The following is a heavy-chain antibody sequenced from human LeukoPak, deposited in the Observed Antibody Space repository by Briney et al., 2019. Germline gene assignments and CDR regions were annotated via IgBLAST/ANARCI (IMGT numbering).Heavy chain of an antibody. V-gene: IGHV3-23*01. Sequence: QPGGSLRLSCAASGFTFSSYAMSWVRQAPGKGLEWVSAISGSGGSTYYADSVKGRFTISRDNSKNTLYLQMNSLRAEDTAVCYCAKQLPNYYDSSGYYYYYYGMDVWGQGTTVTVSS. CDR2: ISGSGGST. J-gene: IGHJ6*02. D-gene: IGHD3-22*01. CDR1: GFTFSSYA. CDR3: AKQLPNYYDSSGYYYYYYGMDV.